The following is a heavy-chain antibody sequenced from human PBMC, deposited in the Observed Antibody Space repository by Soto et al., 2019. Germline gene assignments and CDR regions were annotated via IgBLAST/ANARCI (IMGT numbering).Heavy chain of an antibody. J-gene: IGHJ6*02. V-gene: IGHV3-33*01. CDR1: GFTFSSYG. CDR2: IWYDGSNK. D-gene: IGHD3-3*01. Sequence: GGSLRLSCAASGFTFSSYGMHWVRQAPGKGLEWVAVIWYDGSNKYYADSVKGRFTISRDNSKNTLYLQMNSLRAEDTAVYYCARAQKEYYDFRSGPLSGGMDVWGQGTTVTVSS. CDR3: ARAQKEYYDFRSGPLSGGMDV.